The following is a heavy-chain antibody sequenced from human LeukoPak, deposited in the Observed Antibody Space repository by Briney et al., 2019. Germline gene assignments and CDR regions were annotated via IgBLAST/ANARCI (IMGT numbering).Heavy chain of an antibody. CDR1: GYTFTSYG. Sequence: HGASVKVSCKASGYTFTSYGISWVRQAPGQGLEWMGWISAYNGNTNYAQKLQGRVTMTTDTSTSTAYMELRSLRSDDTAVYYCAREVYGSRLRYYYMDVWGKGTTVTVSS. CDR3: AREVYGSRLRYYYMDV. V-gene: IGHV1-18*01. D-gene: IGHD3-22*01. CDR2: ISAYNGNT. J-gene: IGHJ6*03.